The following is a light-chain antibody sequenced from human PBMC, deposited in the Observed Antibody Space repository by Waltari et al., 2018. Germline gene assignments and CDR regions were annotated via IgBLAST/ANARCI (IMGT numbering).Light chain of an antibody. CDR2: CAS. J-gene: IGKJ2*01. CDR1: TSFVYSYNNNNY. Sequence: DIVMTKSPAPLAVPLGARATSNCESSTSFVYSYNNNNYIDWYQQRPSQSPKLLIYCASTLETGVSSRFSGSGSGTDFTLTISSLQAEDVAFYYCQQYYSAPFTFGQGTKVEIK. CDR3: QQYYSAPFT. V-gene: IGKV4-1*01.